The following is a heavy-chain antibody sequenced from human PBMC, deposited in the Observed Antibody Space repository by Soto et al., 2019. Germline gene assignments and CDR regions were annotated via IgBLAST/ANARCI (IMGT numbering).Heavy chain of an antibody. Sequence: EVQLLESGGGLVQPGGSLRLSCAASGFTFSSYAMSWVRQAPGKGLEWVSVISGSGDSTYYADSVKGRFTISRDNSKNTLYLQMNSLRAADTAVYYCARVDTAMVFDYWGQGTLVTVSS. V-gene: IGHV3-23*01. J-gene: IGHJ4*02. CDR2: ISGSGDST. CDR1: GFTFSSYA. D-gene: IGHD5-18*01. CDR3: ARVDTAMVFDY.